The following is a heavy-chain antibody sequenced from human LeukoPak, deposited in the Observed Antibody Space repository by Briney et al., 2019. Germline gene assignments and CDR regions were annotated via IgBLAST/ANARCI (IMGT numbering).Heavy chain of an antibody. CDR3: ARTSYCRGGSCHSAPFDY. Sequence: SETLSLTCTVSGGSISSSSYYWGWIRQPPGKGLEWIGSIYYSGSTNYNPSLKSRVTISVDTSKNQFSLKLSSVTAADTAVYYCARTSYCRGGSCHSAPFDYWGQGILVTVSS. CDR1: GGSISSSSYY. V-gene: IGHV4-39*07. CDR2: IYYSGST. D-gene: IGHD2-15*01. J-gene: IGHJ4*02.